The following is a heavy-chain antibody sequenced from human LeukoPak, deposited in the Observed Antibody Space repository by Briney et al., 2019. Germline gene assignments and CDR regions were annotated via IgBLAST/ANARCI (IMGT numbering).Heavy chain of an antibody. CDR1: GGSVSSNNW. CDR3: ARKAIAVAGAD. D-gene: IGHD6-19*01. Sequence: SETLSLTCAVSGGSVSSNNWWSWVRQPPGKGLEWIGEIYHSGSPTYNPSLKSRVTISVDKSKNQFSLDLSSVTAADTAVYYCARKAIAVAGADWGQGTLVTVSS. J-gene: IGHJ4*02. CDR2: IYHSGSP. V-gene: IGHV4-4*02.